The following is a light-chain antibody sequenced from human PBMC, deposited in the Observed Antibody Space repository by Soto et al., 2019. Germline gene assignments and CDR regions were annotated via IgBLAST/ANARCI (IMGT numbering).Light chain of an antibody. Sequence: QSVLTLPASVSGSPGQSITISCTGTSSDVGGYNYVSWYQQHPGKVPKLMIYDVSNRPSGVSDPFSGYKSCNPDSPTISGIQAGDQVDYHCSSYTSSSTPVVFGRGTKVTVL. V-gene: IGLV2-14*01. CDR1: SSDVGGYNY. J-gene: IGLJ2*01. CDR2: DVS. CDR3: SSYTSSSTPVV.